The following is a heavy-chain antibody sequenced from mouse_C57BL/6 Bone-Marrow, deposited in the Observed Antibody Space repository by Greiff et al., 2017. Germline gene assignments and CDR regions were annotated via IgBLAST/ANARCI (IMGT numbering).Heavy chain of an antibody. Sequence: VQLQESGPGLVAPSQSLSITCTVSGFSLTSYGVDWVRQPPGKGLEWLGVIWGGGSTNSNAALMSRLSISKDNSKSQVFLKRNSLQTDDTDMYYCAKPSDWDYAMDYWGQGTSVTVSS. CDR2: IWGGGST. V-gene: IGHV2-9*01. J-gene: IGHJ4*01. CDR3: AKPSDWDYAMDY. CDR1: GFSLTSYG. D-gene: IGHD4-1*01.